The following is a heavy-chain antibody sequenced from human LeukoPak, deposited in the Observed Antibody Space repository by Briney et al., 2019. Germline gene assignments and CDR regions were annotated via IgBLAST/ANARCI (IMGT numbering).Heavy chain of an antibody. Sequence: GGSLRLSCAASGFTFSSYAMHWVRQAPGKGLEGVAVISYDGSNKYYADSVKGRFTISRDNSKNTLYLQMNSLRAEDTAVYYCARDGEGYCTNGVCSFLDYWGQGTLVTVSS. D-gene: IGHD2-8*01. CDR3: ARDGEGYCTNGVCSFLDY. J-gene: IGHJ4*02. CDR2: ISYDGSNK. V-gene: IGHV3-30-3*01. CDR1: GFTFSSYA.